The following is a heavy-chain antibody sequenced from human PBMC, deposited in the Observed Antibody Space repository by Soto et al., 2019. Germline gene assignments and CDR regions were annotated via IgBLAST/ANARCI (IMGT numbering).Heavy chain of an antibody. Sequence: LSETLSLTCTVSGGSISSSSYYWGWIRQPPGKGLEWIGSIYYSGSTYYNPSLKSRVTISVDTSKNQFSLKLSSVTAADTAVYYCARVTRITIFGVDTGGAFDIWGQGTMVTVSS. CDR3: ARVTRITIFGVDTGGAFDI. D-gene: IGHD3-3*01. V-gene: IGHV4-39*07. J-gene: IGHJ3*02. CDR1: GGSISSSSYY. CDR2: IYYSGST.